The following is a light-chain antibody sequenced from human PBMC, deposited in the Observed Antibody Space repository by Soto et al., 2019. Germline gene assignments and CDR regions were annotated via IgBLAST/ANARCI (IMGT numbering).Light chain of an antibody. Sequence: DIQMTQSPSTLSASVGDRVTMTCRASQSIRTWLAWYQQKPGKAPRFLMYQASSLKSGVPSRFSGSGSETDFTLTITSLQPDDTATYFCQQYSTYLWTFGQGTKVDVK. J-gene: IGKJ1*01. CDR1: QSIRTW. CDR3: QQYSTYLWT. CDR2: QAS. V-gene: IGKV1-5*03.